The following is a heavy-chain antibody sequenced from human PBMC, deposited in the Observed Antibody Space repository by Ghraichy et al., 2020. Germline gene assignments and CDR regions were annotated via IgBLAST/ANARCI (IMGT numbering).Heavy chain of an antibody. J-gene: IGHJ4*02. D-gene: IGHD6-13*01. V-gene: IGHV3-74*01. CDR2: ITSDGSST. CDR3: ARDISQYSRSCAGY. Sequence: VSRITSDGSSTSYAGSVKGRFTISGDNANNTLYLQMNSLRAEDTAVYYCARDISQYSRSCAGYWGQVFLVTVSP.